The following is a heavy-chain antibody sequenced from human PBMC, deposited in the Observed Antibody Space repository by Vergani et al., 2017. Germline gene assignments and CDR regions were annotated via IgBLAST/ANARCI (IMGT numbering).Heavy chain of an antibody. CDR1: GFTFDDYG. CDR2: ISYDGSNK. V-gene: IGHV3-30*18. J-gene: IGHJ6*02. CDR3: AKDPSSPTVTSDYYYYYGMDV. Sequence: VQLVESGGGVVRPGGSLRLSCAASGFTFDDYGMSWVRQAPGKGLEWVAVISYDGSNKYYADSVKGRFTISRDNSKNTLYLQMNSLRAEDTAVYYCAKDPSSPTVTSDYYYYYGMDVWGQGTTVTVSS. D-gene: IGHD4-11*01.